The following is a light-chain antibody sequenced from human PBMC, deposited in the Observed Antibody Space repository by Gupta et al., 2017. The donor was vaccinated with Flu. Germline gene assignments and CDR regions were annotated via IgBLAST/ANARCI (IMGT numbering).Light chain of an antibody. CDR1: QSISSY. J-gene: IGKJ2*01. Sequence: DIQMTQSPSSLSASVGDRVTITCRASQSISSYLNWYQQKPGKAPKLLIYAASSLQSGVPSRFSGSGSGKHFILTISSRQPEDFATYYCQQNDSYPLINFGQGTKVEIK. CDR2: AAS. V-gene: IGKV1-39*01. CDR3: QQNDSYPLIN.